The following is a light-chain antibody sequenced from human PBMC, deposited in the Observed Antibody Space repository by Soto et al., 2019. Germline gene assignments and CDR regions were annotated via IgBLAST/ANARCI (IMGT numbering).Light chain of an antibody. CDR2: DAS. Sequence: AIQLTQSPSSLSASVGDRVTITCRASQDISSALAWYQQKPGKAPKLLMNDASSLESGVPSRFRGSGSGTDFTFTISRLQPEDIATYYCQQYENLPTFGQGTRLEIK. V-gene: IGKV1D-13*01. CDR3: QQYENLPT. J-gene: IGKJ5*01. CDR1: QDISSA.